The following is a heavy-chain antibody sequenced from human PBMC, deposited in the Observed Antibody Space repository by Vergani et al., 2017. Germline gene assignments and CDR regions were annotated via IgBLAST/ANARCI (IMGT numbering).Heavy chain of an antibody. CDR1: GFTFNQYF. V-gene: IGHV3-33*01. J-gene: IGHJ5*02. Sequence: QVHLVESGGGMVQPGRSLILSCAASGFTFNQYFMHWVRQAPGKGLERVAVTWYDGNNKQYADSVKGRFTISRDNSKSTMYLQMNSLRDEETGVYYCARDLRLLYNRFDPWGQGTLVTVSS. CDR2: TWYDGNNK. CDR3: ARDLRLLYNRFDP. D-gene: IGHD1-14*01.